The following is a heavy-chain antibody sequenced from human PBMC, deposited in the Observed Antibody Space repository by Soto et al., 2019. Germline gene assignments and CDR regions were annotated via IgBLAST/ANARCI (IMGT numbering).Heavy chain of an antibody. CDR2: ISYDGSNQ. CDR1: GFTFSSYG. D-gene: IGHD3-22*01. V-gene: IGHV3-30*18. J-gene: IGHJ4*02. Sequence: QVQLVESGGGVVQPGRSLRLSCAASGFTFSSYGMHWVRQAPGKGLEWVAVISYDGSNQYYADSVKGRFTISRDNSKNTLYLQMNSLRAEDTAVYYCAKDHRIPYYYDSSGYYPPFDYWGQGTLVTVSS. CDR3: AKDHRIPYYYDSSGYYPPFDY.